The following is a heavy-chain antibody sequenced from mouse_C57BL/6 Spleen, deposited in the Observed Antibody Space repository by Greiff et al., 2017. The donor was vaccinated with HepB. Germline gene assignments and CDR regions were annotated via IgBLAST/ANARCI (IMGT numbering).Heavy chain of an antibody. Sequence: VQLQQPGAELVRPGSSVKLSCKASGYTFTSYWMDWVKQRPGQGLEWIGNIYPSDSETHYTQKFKDKATLTVDKSSSTAYMQLSSLTSEDSAVYYCARDYYGSRNAMDYWGQGTSVTVSS. CDR3: ARDYYGSRNAMDY. J-gene: IGHJ4*01. CDR2: IYPSDSET. CDR1: GYTFTSYW. D-gene: IGHD1-1*01. V-gene: IGHV1-61*01.